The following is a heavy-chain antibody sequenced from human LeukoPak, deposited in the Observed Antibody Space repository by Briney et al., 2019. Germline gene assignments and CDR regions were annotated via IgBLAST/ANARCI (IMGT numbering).Heavy chain of an antibody. Sequence: GESLKISCKGSGYSFTSYWIGWVRQMPGKGLEWMGIIYPGDSDTRYSPSFQGQVTISADKSISTAYLQWSSLKASDIAMYYCARTPYYYDNPLDYWGQGTLVTVSS. CDR1: GYSFTSYW. J-gene: IGHJ4*02. CDR2: IYPGDSDT. V-gene: IGHV5-51*01. CDR3: ARTPYYYDNPLDY. D-gene: IGHD3-22*01.